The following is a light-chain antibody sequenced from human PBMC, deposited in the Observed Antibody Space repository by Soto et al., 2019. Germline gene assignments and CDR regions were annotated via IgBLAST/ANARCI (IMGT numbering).Light chain of an antibody. CDR2: GAS. CDR1: QSVSSD. CDR3: QQYHDWPPLT. V-gene: IGKV3-15*01. Sequence: EIEMTQSPATLSVSPGEGVTISCRASQSVSSDLAWYQQKPGQSPRLLMYGASTRATEIPARFSGGGSGTEFTLTISSLQSEDVAIYYCQQYHDWPPLTFGPGTKVDIK. J-gene: IGKJ3*01.